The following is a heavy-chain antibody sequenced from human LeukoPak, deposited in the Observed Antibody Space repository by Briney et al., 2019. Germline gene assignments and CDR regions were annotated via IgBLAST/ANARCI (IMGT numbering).Heavy chain of an antibody. CDR2: ISESGVRT. J-gene: IGHJ4*02. V-gene: IGHV3-23*01. D-gene: IGHD3-3*01. CDR3: AKSKEWLSPFFYFDY. Sequence: GGSLRLSCAASGFTFNNYAMSWVRQAPGKGLEWVSTISESGVRTYYADSVKGRFTISRDNSKNTLYLQMNSLRAEDTAVYYCAKSKEWLSPFFYFDYWGQGTLVTVSS. CDR1: GFTFNNYA.